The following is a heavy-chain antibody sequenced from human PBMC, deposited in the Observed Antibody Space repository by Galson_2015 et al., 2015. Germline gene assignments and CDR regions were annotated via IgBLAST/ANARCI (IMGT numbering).Heavy chain of an antibody. V-gene: IGHV4-59*01. CDR3: ARARVPAAMPGLAYYGMDV. CDR1: GGSISNYF. D-gene: IGHD2-2*01. CDR2: IYYSGST. J-gene: IGHJ6*02. Sequence: SETLSLTCTVSGGSISNYFWNWIRQSPGKGLEWIGHIYYSGSTNYSPSLKSRVTISADTSKNQFSLKLSSVTAADTAVYYCARARVPAAMPGLAYYGMDVWGQGATVTVSS.